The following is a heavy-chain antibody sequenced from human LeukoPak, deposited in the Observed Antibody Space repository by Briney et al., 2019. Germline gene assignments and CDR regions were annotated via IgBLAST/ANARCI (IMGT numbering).Heavy chain of an antibody. CDR2: IIPIFGTA. Sequence: ASVKVSCKASGGTFSSYAISWVRQAPGQGLEWMGRIIPIFGTANYAQKFQGRVTITTDESTSIAYMELSSLRSEDTAVYYCATRGDSSGLDYWGQGTLVTVSS. V-gene: IGHV1-69*05. D-gene: IGHD3-22*01. CDR1: GGTFSSYA. J-gene: IGHJ4*02. CDR3: ATRGDSSGLDY.